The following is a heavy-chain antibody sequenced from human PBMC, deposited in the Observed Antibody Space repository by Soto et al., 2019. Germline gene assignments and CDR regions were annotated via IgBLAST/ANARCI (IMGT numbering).Heavy chain of an antibody. J-gene: IGHJ4*02. CDR1: GFTFSSYW. CDR2: IKQDGSEK. V-gene: IGHV3-7*01. CDR3: AREFHSGYAAGGCISY. D-gene: IGHD5-12*01. Sequence: GGSLRLSCAASGFTFSSYWMSWVRQAPGKGLEWVANIKQDGSEKYYVDSVKGRFTISRDNAKNSLYLQMNSLRAEDTAVYYCAREFHSGYAAGGCISYWGQGTLVTVSS.